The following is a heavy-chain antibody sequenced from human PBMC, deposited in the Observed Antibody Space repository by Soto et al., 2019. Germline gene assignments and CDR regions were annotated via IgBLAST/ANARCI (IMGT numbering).Heavy chain of an antibody. CDR3: AILGWVAIFGVARHFDY. Sequence: SETLSLTCTVSGDSMSSSNHHWGWIRQPPGKGLEWIGSIYYSGSTYYNPSLKSRVTISIDTSKNQFSLKLTSVTAADTSVYYCAILGWVAIFGVARHFDYWGLGVLVTVSS. D-gene: IGHD3-3*01. J-gene: IGHJ4*02. CDR1: GDSMSSSNHH. CDR2: IYYSGST. V-gene: IGHV4-39*01.